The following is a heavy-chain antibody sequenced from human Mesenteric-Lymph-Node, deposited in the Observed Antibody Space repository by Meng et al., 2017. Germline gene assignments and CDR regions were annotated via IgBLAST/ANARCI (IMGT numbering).Heavy chain of an antibody. CDR3: ARASYGSGSPLGESWFDP. J-gene: IGHJ5*02. CDR2: IYHSGIT. Sequence: QVLLLECVPVLVQPSGTLSPPCPVSGCSISSSNCWSCVRQPPGKGLEWIGKIYHSGITTYNPSLKSRVTMSVDNSKNQFSLKLNSMTAADTAVYCCARASYGSGSPLGESWFDPWGQGTLVTVSS. D-gene: IGHD3-10*01. V-gene: IGHV4-4*01. CDR1: GCSISSSNC.